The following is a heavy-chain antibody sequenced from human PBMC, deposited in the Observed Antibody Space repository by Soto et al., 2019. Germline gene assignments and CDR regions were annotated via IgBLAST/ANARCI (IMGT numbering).Heavy chain of an antibody. J-gene: IGHJ6*02. CDR1: GYTFTSYY. Sequence: GASVKVSCKASGYTFTSYYMHWVRQAPGQGLEWKGIINPSGGSTSYAQKFQGRVTMTRDTSTSTVYMELSSLRSEDTAVYYCATSSATGSYGMDVWGQGTTVTVSS. D-gene: IGHD4-17*01. V-gene: IGHV1-46*01. CDR2: INPSGGST. CDR3: ATSSATGSYGMDV.